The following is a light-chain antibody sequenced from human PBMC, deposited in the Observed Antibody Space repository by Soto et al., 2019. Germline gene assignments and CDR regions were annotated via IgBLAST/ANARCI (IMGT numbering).Light chain of an antibody. J-gene: IGKJ1*01. CDR3: QQYNSISRT. CDR2: GAS. CDR1: QSVSSN. V-gene: IGKV3-15*01. Sequence: EIVMTQSPATLSVSPGERATLSCRASQSVSSNLAWYQQKPGQAPRLLIYGASTRATGIPARFSGSGSGTEFTLTISSLQPDDFATYYCQQYNSISRTFGQGTKV.